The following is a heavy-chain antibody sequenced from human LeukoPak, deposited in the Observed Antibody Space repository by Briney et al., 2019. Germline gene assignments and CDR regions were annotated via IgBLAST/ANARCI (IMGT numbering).Heavy chain of an antibody. CDR2: IRSSGSTI. CDR3: ATGTKRAYVDH. V-gene: IGHV3-48*03. Sequence: PGGSLSLSSAASDSPFGRYGLDWAGQAPGKGLEGVSHIRSSGSTIYYADSVKGRFTISRDNAQKTLYLQMNSLITEDTAVYYCATGTKRAYVDHWGQGTLVTVSS. J-gene: IGHJ4*02. CDR1: DSPFGRYG.